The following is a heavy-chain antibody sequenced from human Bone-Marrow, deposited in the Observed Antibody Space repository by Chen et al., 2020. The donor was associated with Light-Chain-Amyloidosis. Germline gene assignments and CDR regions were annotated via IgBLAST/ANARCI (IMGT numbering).Heavy chain of an antibody. V-gene: IGHV3-74*01. CDR1: GFTFSSYG. CDR2: INRDGSST. J-gene: IGHJ6*02. D-gene: IGHD3-9*01. CDR3: ARDTTGRNYDILTGYYAIGYGMDV. Sequence: EVQLVEYGGGLVQPGGSLRLSCEASGFTFSSYGMHWVRQAPGKGLVWVSRINRDGSSTRYADSVKGRFTISRDNAKNTRYLQMNSLRAEDTAVYYCARDTTGRNYDILTGYYAIGYGMDVWGQGTTVTVSS.